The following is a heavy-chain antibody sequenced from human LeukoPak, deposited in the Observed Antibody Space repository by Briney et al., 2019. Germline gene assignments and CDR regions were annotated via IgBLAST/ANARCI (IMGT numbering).Heavy chain of an antibody. D-gene: IGHD6-19*01. CDR1: GGSISSYY. CDR2: IYYSGST. V-gene: IGHV4-59*01. J-gene: IGHJ6*02. Sequence: SGTLSLTCTVSGGSISSYYWSWTRQPPGKGLEWIGYIYYSGSTNYNPSLKSRVTISVDTSKNQFSLKLSSVTAADTAVYYCARHIAVAGTGHYYYGMDVWGQGTTVTVSS. CDR3: ARHIAVAGTGHYYYGMDV.